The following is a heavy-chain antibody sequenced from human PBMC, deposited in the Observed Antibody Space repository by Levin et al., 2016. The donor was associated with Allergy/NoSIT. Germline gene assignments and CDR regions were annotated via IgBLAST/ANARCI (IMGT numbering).Heavy chain of an antibody. J-gene: IGHJ4*02. Sequence: GGSLRLSCAASGFTFTRYGMHWVRQAPGKGLEWVAAIPDDGSNKYYADSVKGRFTISRDNSKNTLYLQMNSLRAEDTAVYYCARDPPNRDGYNYPFDYWGQGTLVTVSS. CDR1: GFTFTRYG. CDR2: IPDDGSNK. CDR3: ARDPPNRDGYNYPFDY. V-gene: IGHV3-33*01. D-gene: IGHD5-24*01.